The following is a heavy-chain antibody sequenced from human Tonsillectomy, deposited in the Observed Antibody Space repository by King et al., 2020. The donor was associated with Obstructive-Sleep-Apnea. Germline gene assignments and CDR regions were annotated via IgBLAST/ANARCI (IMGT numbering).Heavy chain of an antibody. Sequence: VQLVESGGGLVQPGGSLRLSCAASGFTFSSYNMNWVRQAPGKGLEWLSYLSSSSSTIYYADSVKGRFTISRDNAKNSLFLQMNSLRAEDTAVYYCAGGGYSTSWHPDNWFDPWGQGTLVTVSS. CDR2: LSSSSSTI. V-gene: IGHV3-48*01. J-gene: IGHJ5*02. CDR1: GFTFSSYN. CDR3: AGGGYSTSWHPDNWFDP. D-gene: IGHD6-13*01.